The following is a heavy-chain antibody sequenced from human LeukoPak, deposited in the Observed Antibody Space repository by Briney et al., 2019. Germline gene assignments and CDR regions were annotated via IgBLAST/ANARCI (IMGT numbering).Heavy chain of an antibody. CDR2: ISSSSSYI. CDR3: AGPWSPHSSGDAFDI. J-gene: IGHJ3*02. CDR1: GFTLSSYS. V-gene: IGHV3-21*01. Sequence: GGSLRLSCAAAGFTLSSYSMNCVRQAPGKGLEWVSSISSSSSYIYYADSVKGRFTISRDNAKNSLYLQMNSLRAEDTAVYYCAGPWSPHSSGDAFDIWGQGTMVTVSS. D-gene: IGHD6-19*01.